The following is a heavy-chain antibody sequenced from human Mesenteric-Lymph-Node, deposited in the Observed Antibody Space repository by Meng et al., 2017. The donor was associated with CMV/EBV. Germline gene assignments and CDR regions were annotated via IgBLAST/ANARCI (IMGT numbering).Heavy chain of an antibody. CDR3: ARVGYYYAMDV. V-gene: IGHV3-48*03. CDR2: ISSGGSTI. CDR1: GLIFNNFD. J-gene: IGHJ6*02. Sequence: GESLKISCAASGLIFNNFDMNWVRQAPGKGLEWISYISSGGSTIYYADSVKGRFTISRDNAKNSLYLQMNSLRAEDTAVYYCARVGYYYAMDVWGQGTTVTVSS. D-gene: IGHD3-16*01.